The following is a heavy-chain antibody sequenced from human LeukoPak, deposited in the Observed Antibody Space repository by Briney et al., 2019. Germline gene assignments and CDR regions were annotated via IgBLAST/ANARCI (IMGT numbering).Heavy chain of an antibody. CDR2: FDPEDGET. V-gene: IGHV1-24*01. CDR3: ATVSNEAGNDILTGYLI. Sequence: ASVKVSCKVSGYTLTELSMHWVRQAPGKGLEWMGGFDPEDGETIYAQEFQGRVTMTEDTSTDTAYMELSSLRSEDTAVYYCATVSNEAGNDILTGYLIWGQGTLVTVSS. CDR1: GYTLTELS. D-gene: IGHD3-9*01. J-gene: IGHJ4*02.